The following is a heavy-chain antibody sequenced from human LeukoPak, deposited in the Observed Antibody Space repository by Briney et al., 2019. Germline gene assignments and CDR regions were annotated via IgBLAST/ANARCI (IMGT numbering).Heavy chain of an antibody. D-gene: IGHD6-13*01. V-gene: IGHV4-38-2*02. CDR2: IYYSGST. Sequence: SETLSLTCTVSGYSISSGYYWGWIRQPPGKGLEWIGYIYYSGSTNYNPSLKSRVTISVDTSKNQFSLKLSSVTAADTAVYYCARLSGGYSSSWYPYYFDYWGQGTLVTVSS. CDR3: ARLSGGYSSSWYPYYFDY. CDR1: GYSISSGYY. J-gene: IGHJ4*02.